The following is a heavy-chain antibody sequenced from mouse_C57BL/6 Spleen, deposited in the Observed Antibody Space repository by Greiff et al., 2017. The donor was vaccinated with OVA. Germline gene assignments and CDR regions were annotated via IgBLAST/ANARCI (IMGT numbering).Heavy chain of an antibody. Sequence: QVQLQQSGAELVKPGASVKMSCKASGYTFTSYWITWVKQRPGQGLEWIGDIYPGSGSTIYNEKFKSKATLTVDTSSSTAYMQLSSLTSEDSAFYYCAREDVYTNAYWGQGTLVTVSA. CDR2: IYPGSGST. CDR3: AREDVYTNAY. V-gene: IGHV1-55*01. J-gene: IGHJ3*01. CDR1: GYTFTSYW. D-gene: IGHD6-1*01.